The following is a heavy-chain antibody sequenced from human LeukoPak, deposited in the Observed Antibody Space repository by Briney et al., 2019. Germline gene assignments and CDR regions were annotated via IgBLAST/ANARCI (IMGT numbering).Heavy chain of an antibody. J-gene: IGHJ6*03. CDR1: GSFSDHS. CDR3: ARHGGPYAWYPYYYYYMDV. V-gene: IGHV4-34*01. Sequence: SETLSLTCAVYGSFSDHSWSWVRQPPGKGLEWIGEIDEKRRTSYSPSLTSRVTMSVDTSKNQFSLKLSSVTAADTAVYFCARHGGPYAWYPYYYYYMDVWGKGTSVTVSS. CDR2: IDEKRRT. D-gene: IGHD6-13*01.